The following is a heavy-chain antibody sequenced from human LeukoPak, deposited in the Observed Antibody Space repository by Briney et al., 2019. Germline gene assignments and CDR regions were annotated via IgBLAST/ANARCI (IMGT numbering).Heavy chain of an antibody. V-gene: IGHV3-23*01. CDR1: GFTFSSYA. CDR2: TSGSGGST. J-gene: IGHJ6*02. D-gene: IGHD3-10*01. CDR3: AKGRLLWFGNDYGMDV. Sequence: GGSLRLSCAASGFTFSSYAMSWVRQAPGKGLEWVSATSGSGGSTYYADSVKGRFTISRDNSKNTLYLQMNSLRAEDTAVYYCAKGRLLWFGNDYGMDVWGQGTTVTVSS.